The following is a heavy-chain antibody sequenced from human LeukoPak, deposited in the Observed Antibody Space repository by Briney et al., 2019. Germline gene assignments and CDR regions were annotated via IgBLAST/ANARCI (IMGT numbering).Heavy chain of an antibody. Sequence: GASVKVSCEASGYTFSSYGISWVRQAPGQGLEWMGWISAYNGNTHYAQKLQGRVTMTTDTSTSTAYMGVRSLRSDDTAVYYCARDRYCGGDCSYYYYYGMDVWGQGTTVTVSS. D-gene: IGHD2-21*02. CDR2: ISAYNGNT. V-gene: IGHV1-18*01. CDR3: ARDRYCGGDCSYYYYYGMDV. CDR1: GYTFSSYG. J-gene: IGHJ6*02.